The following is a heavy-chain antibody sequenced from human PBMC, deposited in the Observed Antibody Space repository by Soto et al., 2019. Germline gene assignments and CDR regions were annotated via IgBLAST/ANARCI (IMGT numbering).Heavy chain of an antibody. Sequence: PGGSLRLSCAASGFTFSSYAMSWVRQSPGKGLEWVSTISGSGGSAYYADSMKGRLTISRDNSKNTVYLQMNSLRAEDTAVYYCAKVYYDFWSGYPPYYFDYWGQGTLVTVSS. V-gene: IGHV3-23*01. CDR1: GFTFSSYA. D-gene: IGHD3-3*01. CDR2: ISGSGGSA. J-gene: IGHJ4*02. CDR3: AKVYYDFWSGYPPYYFDY.